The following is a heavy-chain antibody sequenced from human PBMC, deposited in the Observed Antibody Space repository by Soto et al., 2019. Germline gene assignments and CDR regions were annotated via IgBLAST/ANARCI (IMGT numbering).Heavy chain of an antibody. V-gene: IGHV1-69*12. Sequence: QVHLVQSGAEVKKPGSSVKVSCKTSGGTFSDSAINWLRQTPGQGLEWMGGLVPMFRTANYAPNLLGRVSITADESTSTVFMELSSLTFEDTAVYYCARGLGGSYFPFDFWGQGTLLTVSS. D-gene: IGHD1-26*01. CDR3: ARGLGGSYFPFDF. J-gene: IGHJ4*02. CDR1: GGTFSDSA. CDR2: LVPMFRTA.